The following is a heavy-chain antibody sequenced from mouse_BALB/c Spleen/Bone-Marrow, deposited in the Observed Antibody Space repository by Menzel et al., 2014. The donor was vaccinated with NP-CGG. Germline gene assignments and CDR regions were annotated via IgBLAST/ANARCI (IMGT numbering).Heavy chain of an antibody. CDR3: ARELGRGFAY. J-gene: IGHJ3*01. CDR2: INPGSGGI. CDR1: GYAFANYW. Sequence: VQLQESGVELVRPGTSVKVSCKASGYAFANYWIEWVKQRPGQGLEWIGVINPGSGGINYNEKFKGKATLTADKSSNTAYMQLSSLTSDDSAVYFCARELGRGFAYWGQGTLVTVSA. D-gene: IGHD4-1*01. V-gene: IGHV1-54*01.